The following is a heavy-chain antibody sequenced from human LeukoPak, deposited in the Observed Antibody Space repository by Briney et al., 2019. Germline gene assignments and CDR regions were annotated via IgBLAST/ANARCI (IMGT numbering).Heavy chain of an antibody. Sequence: GGSLRLSCEASGFTFSTYEMNWVRQTPGKGLEWVSCIGSSGSTIYYADSVKGRFTISRDNAKNSLYLQMNSLRAEDTAVYYCARGQYYYGSGSYLGGYWGQGTLVTVSS. D-gene: IGHD3-10*01. J-gene: IGHJ4*02. CDR2: IGSSGSTI. CDR1: GFTFSTYE. V-gene: IGHV3-48*03. CDR3: ARGQYYYGSGSYLGGY.